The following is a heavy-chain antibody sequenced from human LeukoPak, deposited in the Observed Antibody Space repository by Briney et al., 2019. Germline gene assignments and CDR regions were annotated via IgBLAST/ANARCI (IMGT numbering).Heavy chain of an antibody. CDR2: IYYSGST. J-gene: IGHJ5*02. Sequence: PSETLSLTCTVSGGSISSSSYYWGWIRQPPGKGLEWIGSIYYSGSTYYNPSLKSRVTISVDTSKNQFSLKLSSVTAADTAVYYCARDTLAGFDPWGQGTLVTVSS. D-gene: IGHD2/OR15-2a*01. V-gene: IGHV4-39*07. CDR1: GGSISSSSYY. CDR3: ARDTLAGFDP.